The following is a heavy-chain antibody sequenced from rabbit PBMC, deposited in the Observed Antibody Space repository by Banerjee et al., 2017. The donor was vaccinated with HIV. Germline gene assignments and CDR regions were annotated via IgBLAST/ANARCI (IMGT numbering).Heavy chain of an antibody. CDR3: ARDTGSSFSSYGMDL. V-gene: IGHV1S40*01. Sequence: QSLEESGGDLVKPGASLTLTCTASGFSFSYNYWGSWVRQAPGKGLEWIGYIDGGSSGSTYYASWAKGRFTISKTSSTTVTLQMTSLTVADTATYFCARDTGSSFSSYGMDLWGPGTLVTVS. D-gene: IGHD8-1*01. CDR1: GFSFSYNYW. CDR2: IDGGSSGST. J-gene: IGHJ6*01.